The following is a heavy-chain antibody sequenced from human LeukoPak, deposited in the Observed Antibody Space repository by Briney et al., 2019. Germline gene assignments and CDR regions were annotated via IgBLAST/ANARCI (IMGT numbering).Heavy chain of an antibody. D-gene: IGHD6-19*01. CDR3: ASLGVAGTRGVY. J-gene: IGHJ4*02. CDR1: GGSISSSSYY. V-gene: IGHV4-39*01. CDR2: IYYSGST. Sequence: SETLSLTCTVSGGSISSSSYYWGWIRQPPGKGLEWIGSIYYSGSTYYNPSLSRRVTISVDTSKNQFLLMLSVLTAADTTCYYGASLGVAGTRGVYWGQGTLVTVSS.